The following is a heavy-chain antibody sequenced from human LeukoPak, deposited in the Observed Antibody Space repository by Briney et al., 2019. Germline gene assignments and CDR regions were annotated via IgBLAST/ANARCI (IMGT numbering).Heavy chain of an antibody. V-gene: IGHV4-39*01. CDR2: IYCSGST. J-gene: IGHJ5*02. Sequence: PSETLSLTCTVSGGSISSSSYYWGWIRQPPGKGLEWIGSIYCSGSTYYNPSLKSRVTISVDTSKNQFSLKLSSVTAADTAVYYCARRVRVTIFGVVEESNWFDPWGQGTLVTVSS. CDR3: ARRVRVTIFGVVEESNWFDP. D-gene: IGHD3-3*01. CDR1: GGSISSSSYY.